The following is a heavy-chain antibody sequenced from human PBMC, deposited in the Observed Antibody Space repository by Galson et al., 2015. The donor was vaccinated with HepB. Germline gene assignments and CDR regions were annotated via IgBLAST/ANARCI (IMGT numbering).Heavy chain of an antibody. J-gene: IGHJ4*02. Sequence: QVQLQESGPGLVKPSETLSLTCTVSGGSISSSPYYWGWIRQPPGKGLEWIGTIYYSGITYYNPSLKSRVTISVDTSKNQFSLTLSSVTAADASVYYCARLRRAAADYWGQGTLVTVSS. D-gene: IGHD6-13*01. CDR2: IYYSGIT. CDR3: ARLRRAAADY. CDR1: GGSISSSPYY. V-gene: IGHV4-39*01.